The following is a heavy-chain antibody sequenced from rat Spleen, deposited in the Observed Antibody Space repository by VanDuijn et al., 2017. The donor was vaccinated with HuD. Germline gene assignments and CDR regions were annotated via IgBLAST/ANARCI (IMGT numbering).Heavy chain of an antibody. CDR3: ARDGFGVRGDLFLEY. CDR1: GFSLTSYS. J-gene: IGHJ2*01. Sequence: QVQLKESGPGLVQPPETLSLTCTVSGFSLTSYSVSWARQPSGKGPEWMGRMWYAGDTAYNSALKSRLSISRDTSKNQVFLKMNSLQSEDTTTYYCARDGFGVRGDLFLEYWGQGIMVTVSS. V-gene: IGHV2-34*01. D-gene: IGHD4-3*01. CDR2: MWYAGDT.